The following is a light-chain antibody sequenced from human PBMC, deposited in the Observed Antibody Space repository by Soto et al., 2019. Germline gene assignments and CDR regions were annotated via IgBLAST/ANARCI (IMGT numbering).Light chain of an antibody. CDR2: GAS. V-gene: IGKV3-20*01. J-gene: IGKJ3*01. CDR3: QQYGSSPLFT. Sequence: EIVLTQSPGTLSLSPGERATLSCRASQRVSSSYLAWYQQKPGQAPRLLIYGASSRATGIPDRFSGSGSGTDFTLNISRLEPEDFAVYYCQQYGSSPLFTFGPGTKVDIK. CDR1: QRVSSSY.